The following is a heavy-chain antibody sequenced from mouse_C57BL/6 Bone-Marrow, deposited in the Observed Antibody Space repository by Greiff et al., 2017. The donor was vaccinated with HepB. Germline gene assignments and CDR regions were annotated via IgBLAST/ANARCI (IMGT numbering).Heavy chain of an antibody. CDR2: ISSGSSTI. V-gene: IGHV5-17*01. CDR3: ASHSNYWYFDV. CDR1: GFTFSDYG. D-gene: IGHD2-5*01. J-gene: IGHJ1*03. Sequence: EVQRVESGGGLVKPGGSLKLSCAASGFTFSDYGMHWVRQAPEKGLEWVAYISSGSSTIYYADTVKGRFTISRDNAKNTLFLQMTSLRSEDTAMYYCASHSNYWYFDVWGTGTTVTVSS.